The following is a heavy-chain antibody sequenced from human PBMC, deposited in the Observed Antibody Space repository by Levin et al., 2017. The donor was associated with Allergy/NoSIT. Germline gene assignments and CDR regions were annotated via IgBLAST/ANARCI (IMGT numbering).Heavy chain of an antibody. J-gene: IGHJ4*02. CDR1: GYTFTTYY. Sequence: GESLKISCKASGYTFTTYYIHWVRQAPGQGLEWMGIINPSGGSTSYAQKFLGRVTMTRDTSTSTVYMELSSLTSEDTAMYYCARALSGYSSGWYENWGQGTLVTVSS. D-gene: IGHD6-19*01. V-gene: IGHV1-46*01. CDR3: ARALSGYSSGWYEN. CDR2: INPSGGST.